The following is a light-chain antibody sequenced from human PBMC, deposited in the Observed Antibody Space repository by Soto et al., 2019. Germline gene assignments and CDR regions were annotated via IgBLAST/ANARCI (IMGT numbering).Light chain of an antibody. CDR3: QQYMSSVT. CDR1: QSVDSTF. CDR2: GVS. J-gene: IGKJ1*01. Sequence: EIVLTQSPGSLSLSPGERATLSCRASQSVDSTFFAWYQKKPCQAPRLLMYGVSKRATGIPDRFSGSGSGTDFTLSTSRLEPEDFAVYYCQQYMSSVTFGQGTRVEIK. V-gene: IGKV3-20*01.